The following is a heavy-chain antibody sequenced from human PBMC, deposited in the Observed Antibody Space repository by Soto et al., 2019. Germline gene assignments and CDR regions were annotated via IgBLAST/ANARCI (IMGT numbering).Heavy chain of an antibody. CDR3: GRYGNDAFDI. V-gene: IGHV4-34*01. CDR1: GGSFSGYY. CDR2: INHSGST. J-gene: IGHJ3*02. D-gene: IGHD4-17*01. Sequence: SETLSLTCAVYGGSFSGYYWSWIRQPPGKGLEWIGEINHSGSTNYNPSLKSRVTISVDTSKNQFSLKLSSVTAADTAVYYCGRYGNDAFDIWGQGTMVTVSS.